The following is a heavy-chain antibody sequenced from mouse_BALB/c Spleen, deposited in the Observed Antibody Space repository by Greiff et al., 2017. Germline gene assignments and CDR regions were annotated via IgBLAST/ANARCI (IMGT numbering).Heavy chain of an antibody. J-gene: IGHJ4*01. CDR3: TRGGSTMITTGHYAMDY. CDR1: GYSFTSYW. V-gene: IGHV1-5*01. D-gene: IGHD2-4*01. Sequence: EVKLQESGTVLARPGASVKMSCKASGYSFTSYWMHWVKQRPGQGLEWIGAIYPGNSDTSYNQKFKGKAKLTAVTSASTAYMELSSLTNEDSAVYYCTRGGSTMITTGHYAMDYWGQGTSVTVSS. CDR2: IYPGNSDT.